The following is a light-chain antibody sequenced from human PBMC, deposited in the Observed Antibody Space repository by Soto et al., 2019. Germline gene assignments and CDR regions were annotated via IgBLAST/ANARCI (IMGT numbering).Light chain of an antibody. V-gene: IGKV1-5*01. CDR1: QNIDHW. Sequence: DIQMTQSPSTLAASVGDRVTIACRASQNIDHWLAWYQLKPGKAPKFLIYDASILESGVPSRFSGSGSGTEFTLTISSLQPDDLATYYCQRYNSNSRTFGQGTRVELK. J-gene: IGKJ1*01. CDR2: DAS. CDR3: QRYNSNSRT.